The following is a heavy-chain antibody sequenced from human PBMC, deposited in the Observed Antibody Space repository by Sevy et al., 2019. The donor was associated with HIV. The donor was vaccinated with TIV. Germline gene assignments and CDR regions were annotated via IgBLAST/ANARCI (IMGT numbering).Heavy chain of an antibody. D-gene: IGHD2-15*01. Sequence: GGSLRLPCAASGFSLSDHAVSWVRQTPGKGLEWLAVISYNGRNQYYADSVKGRFTISKDDSKNTLYLQLNSLRAEDTAGYYCARFVGYCSGGRCSIIDFWGQGTLVTVSS. J-gene: IGHJ4*02. CDR1: GFSLSDHA. CDR2: ISYNGRNQ. CDR3: ARFVGYCSGGRCSIIDF. V-gene: IGHV3-30*04.